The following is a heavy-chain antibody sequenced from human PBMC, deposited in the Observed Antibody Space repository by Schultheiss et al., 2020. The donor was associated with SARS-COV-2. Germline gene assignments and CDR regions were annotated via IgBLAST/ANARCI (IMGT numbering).Heavy chain of an antibody. CDR1: GFNFSSYK. J-gene: IGHJ4*02. CDR2: ISSTSDYI. V-gene: IGHV3-21*05. CDR3: ARAILPAPFDA. Sequence: GGSLRLSCAASGFNFSSYKMNWVRQAPGKGLEWVSYISSTSDYINYADSVRGRFTISRDNAKNSLHLQMNSLRAEDTAVYYCARAILPAPFDAWGPGTLVTVSS.